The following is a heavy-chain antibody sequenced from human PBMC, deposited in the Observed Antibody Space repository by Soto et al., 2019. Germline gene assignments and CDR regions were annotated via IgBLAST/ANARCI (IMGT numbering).Heavy chain of an antibody. CDR1: GFVFSSSW. D-gene: IGHD3-22*01. V-gene: IGHV3-74*01. J-gene: IGHJ3*02. CDR3: ARINYYDSSGYYFTAFDM. CDR2: INGDGSTT. Sequence: PGGSLRLSCSASGFVFSSSWMHWVRQAPGKGLVWVSRINGDGSTTTYADFVKGRFTISRDNAKNTVTLQMNSLRAEDMAVYYCARINYYDSSGYYFTAFDMWGQGTMVTVSS.